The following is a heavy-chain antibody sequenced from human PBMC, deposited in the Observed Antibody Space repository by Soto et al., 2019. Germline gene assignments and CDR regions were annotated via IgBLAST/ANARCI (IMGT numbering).Heavy chain of an antibody. CDR3: TKDQSRNLNHGDYYYYGMDL. D-gene: IGHD3-3*01. V-gene: IGHV3-23*01. Sequence: EVQLLESGGGWMQPGGSLTLSCSASGFPFDLYLIHWVRKVPGKELEWVSLINHTSGYAYYTDSVKDRFTISRDNSKNTLYLKMNSLRAEDTAVYYCTKDQSRNLNHGDYYYYGMDLWGPGTPVTVSS. J-gene: IGHJ6*02. CDR1: GFPFDLYL. CDR2: INHTSGYA.